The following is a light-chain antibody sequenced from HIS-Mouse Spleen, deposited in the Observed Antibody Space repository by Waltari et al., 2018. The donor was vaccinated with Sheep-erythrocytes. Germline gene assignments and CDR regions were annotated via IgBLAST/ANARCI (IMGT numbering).Light chain of an antibody. J-gene: IGLJ2*01. CDR2: QDS. V-gene: IGLV3-1*01. Sequence: SYELTQPPSVSVSPGQTASITCSGDKLGDKYACWYQQKPGKSPVLVIYQDSKRPSGIPARFSGSNSGNTATLTLSGTQAMDEADYYCQAWDSSTVVFGGGTKLTVL. CDR3: QAWDSSTVV. CDR1: KLGDKY.